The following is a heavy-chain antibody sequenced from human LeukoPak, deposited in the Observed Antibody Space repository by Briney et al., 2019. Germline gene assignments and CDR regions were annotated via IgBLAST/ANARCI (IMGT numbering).Heavy chain of an antibody. J-gene: IGHJ4*02. CDR3: ARARSIALAGPRFAYYFDY. Sequence: SETLSLTCTVSGGSISSYYWSWIRQPAGKGLEWIGRIYTSGSTDYNPSLKSRVTMSVDTSKNQFSLKLSSVTAADTAVYYCARARSIALAGPRFAYYFDYWGQGTLVTVSS. CDR2: IYTSGST. D-gene: IGHD6-19*01. CDR1: GGSISSYY. V-gene: IGHV4-4*07.